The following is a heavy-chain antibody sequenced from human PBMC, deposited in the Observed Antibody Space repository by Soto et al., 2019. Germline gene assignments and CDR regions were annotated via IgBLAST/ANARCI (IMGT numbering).Heavy chain of an antibody. CDR2: INTDGSDT. Sequence: PGGSLRLSCEASGFTFSVYWMHWVRQPPGKGLVWVSRINTDGSDTRYADSVKGRFTISRDNSKNTVYLQMNSLRVGDTAVYYCARGNGIVGGTTYFDYWGQGTLVTVSS. V-gene: IGHV3-74*01. CDR1: GFTFSVYW. J-gene: IGHJ4*02. D-gene: IGHD1-26*01. CDR3: ARGNGIVGGTTYFDY.